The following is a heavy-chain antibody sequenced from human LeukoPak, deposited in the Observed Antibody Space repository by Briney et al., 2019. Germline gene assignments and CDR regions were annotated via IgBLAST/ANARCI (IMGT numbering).Heavy chain of an antibody. J-gene: IGHJ6*03. CDR3: ARRRGQSSGHSYYYFYMDV. Sequence: SETLSLTCTVSGGSISTYYWSWIRQPPGKGLEWLGFIYHTGSTTYNPSLKSRVTISLDTSKNQISLNLSSVTAADTAVYFCARRRGQSSGHSYYYFYMDVWGKGTTVTVSS. V-gene: IGHV4-59*01. CDR2: IYHTGST. CDR1: GGSISTYY. D-gene: IGHD2-8*02.